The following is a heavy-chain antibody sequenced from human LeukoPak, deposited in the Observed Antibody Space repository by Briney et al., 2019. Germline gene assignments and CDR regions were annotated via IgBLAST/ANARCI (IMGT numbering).Heavy chain of an antibody. CDR3: ARGRWELLPLYFDY. CDR2: ISSSGSTI. D-gene: IGHD1-26*01. J-gene: IGHJ4*02. V-gene: IGHV3-11*04. Sequence: PSETLSLTCTVSGGSISSGGYYWSWIRQAPGKGLEWVSYISSSGSTIYYADSVKGRFTISRDNAKNSLYLQMNSLRAEDTAVYYCARGRWELLPLYFDYWGQGTLVTVSS. CDR1: GGSISSGGYY.